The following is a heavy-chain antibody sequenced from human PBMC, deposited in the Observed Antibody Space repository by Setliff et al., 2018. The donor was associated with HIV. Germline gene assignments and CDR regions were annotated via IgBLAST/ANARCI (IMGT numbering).Heavy chain of an antibody. CDR2: VFYSGVT. CDR1: GASISNGYFY. J-gene: IGHJ6*03. CDR3: ARVNRARGGYFYYMDV. V-gene: IGHV4-30-4*01. Sequence: SQTLSLTCTVSGASISNGYFYWGWIRQQSGKGLEWIGAVFYSGVTVYNSSLKSRSAISISTSRNQFSLRMASVTVADTAQYYCARVNRARGGYFYYMDVWGKGATVTVSS. D-gene: IGHD2-15*01.